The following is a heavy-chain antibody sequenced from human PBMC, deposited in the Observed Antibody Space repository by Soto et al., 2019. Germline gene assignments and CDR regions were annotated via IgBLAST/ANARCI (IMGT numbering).Heavy chain of an antibody. V-gene: IGHV6-1*01. CDR1: GDSVSSNTAA. Sequence: PSQTLSLTCAISGDSVSSNTAAWNWIRSSPSRGLEWLGRTYYRSNWRHDYAVSVKSRITVNPDTSKNHFSLQLNSVTPDDTAVYYCARGVAGSGFDLWGQRTRVTVSS. J-gene: IGHJ4*02. CDR3: ARGVAGSGFDL. D-gene: IGHD6-19*01. CDR2: TYYRSNWRH.